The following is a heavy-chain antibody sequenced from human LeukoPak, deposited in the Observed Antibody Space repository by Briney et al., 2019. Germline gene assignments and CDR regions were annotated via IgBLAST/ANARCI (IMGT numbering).Heavy chain of an antibody. Sequence: ASETLSLTCTVSGGSLSNYYWSWIRQPPGKGLEWVGYVHYSGSTNYNPSLKSRLTISVDTSKSQFSPNLRSVTAADTAVYYCARGTMMVGPWGQGTLVTVSS. V-gene: IGHV4-59*01. CDR1: GGSLSNYY. CDR3: ARGTMMVGP. CDR2: VHYSGST. J-gene: IGHJ5*02. D-gene: IGHD3-22*01.